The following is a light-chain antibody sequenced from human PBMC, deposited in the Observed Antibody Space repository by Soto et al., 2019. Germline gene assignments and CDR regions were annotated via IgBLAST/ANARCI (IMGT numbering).Light chain of an antibody. CDR2: GAS. CDR3: QQYGSSPRT. CDR1: QFVSTRS. V-gene: IGKV3-20*01. J-gene: IGKJ1*01. Sequence: EIVLTQSPATLSLSPGESATLLCWAGQFVSTRSLAWYQQKPGQAPRLLIYGASTRATGIPDRFSGSGSGTAFTLTISRVEPEDSAVYYCQQYGSSPRTFGQGTKVDIK.